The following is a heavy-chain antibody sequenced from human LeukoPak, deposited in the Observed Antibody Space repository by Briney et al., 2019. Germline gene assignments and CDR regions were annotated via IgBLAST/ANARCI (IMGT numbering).Heavy chain of an antibody. CDR2: ISGSGGST. J-gene: IGHJ6*02. D-gene: IGHD2-2*01. V-gene: IGHV3-23*01. CDR1: GFTFSSYA. CDR3: AQAQHCSSTSCYYYYYYYGMDV. Sequence: PGGSLRLSCAASGFTFSSYAMSWVRQAPGKGLEWVSAISGSGGSTYYADSVKGRFTISRDHSKNTLYLPMNSLRAEDTAVYYCAQAQHCSSTSCYYYYYYYGMDVWGQGTTVTVSS.